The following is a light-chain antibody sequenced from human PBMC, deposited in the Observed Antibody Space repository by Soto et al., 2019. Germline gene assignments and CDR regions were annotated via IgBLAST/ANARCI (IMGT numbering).Light chain of an antibody. J-gene: IGLJ2*01. CDR2: DVS. CDR1: SSDIGGYNY. V-gene: IGLV2-11*01. Sequence: QSALTQPRSVSGPPGQSVTISCTGTSSDIGGYNYVSWYQQHPGKAPKLMIYDVSKRPSGVPDRFSGSKSGNTASLTISGLQADDEADYYCCSYAGSYTEVFGGGTKVTVL. CDR3: CSYAGSYTEV.